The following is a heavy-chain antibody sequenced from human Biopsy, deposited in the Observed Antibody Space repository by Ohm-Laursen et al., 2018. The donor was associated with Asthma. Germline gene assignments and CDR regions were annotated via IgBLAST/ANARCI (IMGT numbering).Heavy chain of an antibody. V-gene: IGHV1-3*01. CDR1: GYTFINYA. D-gene: IGHD3-9*01. Sequence: EASVKVSCKASGYTFINYAIHWVRQAPGQRLEWMGWINAGNGNTKYSQKFQGRVTITRDTSASTAYMELSSLRSEDTAVYYCARTYYDFLTGQVNDAFATWGQGTLVTVSS. CDR3: ARTYYDFLTGQVNDAFAT. J-gene: IGHJ3*02. CDR2: INAGNGNT.